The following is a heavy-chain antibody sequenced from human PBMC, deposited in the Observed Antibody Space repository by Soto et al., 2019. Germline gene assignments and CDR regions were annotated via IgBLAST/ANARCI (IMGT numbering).Heavy chain of an antibody. J-gene: IGHJ3*02. V-gene: IGHV1-69*13. Sequence: SVKVSCKASGGTFISYAISWVRQAPGQGLEWMGGIIPIFGTANYAQKFQGRVTITADESTSTAYMELSSLRSEDTAVYYCARGTRYCISTSCLPDAFDIWGQGTMVTVSS. D-gene: IGHD2-2*01. CDR2: IIPIFGTA. CDR1: GGTFISYA. CDR3: ARGTRYCISTSCLPDAFDI.